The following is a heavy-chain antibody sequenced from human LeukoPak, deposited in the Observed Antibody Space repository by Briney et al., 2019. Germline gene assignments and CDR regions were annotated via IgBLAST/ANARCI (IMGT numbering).Heavy chain of an antibody. V-gene: IGHV4-39*01. D-gene: IGHD2-8*01. CDR3: ARLMGTWFDP. CDR1: GGSISSSSYY. J-gene: IGHJ5*02. Sequence: SETLSLTCTVSGGSISSSSYYWGWIRQPPGKGLEWIGSIYYSGGTYYNPSLKSRVTISVDTSKNQFSLKLSSVTAADTAVYYCARLMGTWFDPWGQGTLVTVSS. CDR2: IYYSGGT.